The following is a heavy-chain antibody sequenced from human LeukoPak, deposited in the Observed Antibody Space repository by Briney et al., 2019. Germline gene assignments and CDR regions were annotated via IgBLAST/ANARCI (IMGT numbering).Heavy chain of an antibody. CDR1: GYSFTNYD. CDR2: ISPYNGNT. V-gene: IGHV1-18*01. J-gene: IGHJ5*02. Sequence: ASVKVSCKASGYSFTNYDIIWVRQAPGQTLEWMGWISPYNGNTNYAQKFQGRVTMTTDTSTNTVYTELRSLRSDDRAVYFCARVVTSSGLNWFDPWGQGTLVTVSS. D-gene: IGHD3-22*01. CDR3: ARVVTSSGLNWFDP.